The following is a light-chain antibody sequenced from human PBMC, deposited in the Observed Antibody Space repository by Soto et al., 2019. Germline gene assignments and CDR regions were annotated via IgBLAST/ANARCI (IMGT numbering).Light chain of an antibody. Sequence: QAVLAQPASVSGSPGQSITISCTGTSSDVGRYNYVSWFQQHPGKAPKLMIYDVSNWPSGVSDRFSGSKSGNTASLTISGLQAEDEADYYCSSLTSSSTFVFGTGTKVTVL. CDR1: SSDVGRYNY. CDR3: SSLTSSSTFV. V-gene: IGLV2-14*01. J-gene: IGLJ1*01. CDR2: DVS.